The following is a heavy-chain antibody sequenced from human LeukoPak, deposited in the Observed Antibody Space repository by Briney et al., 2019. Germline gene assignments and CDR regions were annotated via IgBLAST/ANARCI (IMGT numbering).Heavy chain of an antibody. CDR3: ARHYGP. CDR1: GGSISSSFNY. V-gene: IGHV4-39*01. Sequence: SETLSLTCTVSGGSISSSFNYWAWIRQLPGKGLEWIGSIYESGSAYYNPSLKSRITMSVDTSENQFSLKLTSVTAADTAVYYCARHYGPWGQGTLVTVSS. D-gene: IGHD3-16*01. CDR2: IYESGSA. J-gene: IGHJ5*02.